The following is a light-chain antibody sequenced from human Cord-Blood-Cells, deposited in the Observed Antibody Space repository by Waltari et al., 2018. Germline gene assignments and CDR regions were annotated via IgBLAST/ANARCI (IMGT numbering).Light chain of an antibody. CDR1: QRVSSN. J-gene: IGKJ4*01. CDR2: GAS. V-gene: IGKV3-15*01. Sequence: EMVWPQSPATLSFSPGKEPTLPCRASQRVSSNLAWYQQKPGQAPRLLVYGASTRATGIPARFSGSGSGTEFTLTISSLQSEDFAVYYCQQYNNWPPLTFGGGTKVEIK. CDR3: QQYNNWPPLT.